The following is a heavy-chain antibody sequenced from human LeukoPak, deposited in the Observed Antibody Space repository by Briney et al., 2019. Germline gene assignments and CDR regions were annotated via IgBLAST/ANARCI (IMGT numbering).Heavy chain of an antibody. Sequence: GGSLRLSCEASGFTFGSHAMYWVRQAPGKGLEWVAGIFGSGGSPHYADSVKGRLTISRDNPRNTVYLQINSLRDDDTAVYYCGKTTVGYSSGQKPAWPVDFWGQGTLVTVSS. V-gene: IGHV3-23*01. CDR1: GFTFGSHA. J-gene: IGHJ4*02. CDR2: IFGSGGSP. CDR3: GKTTVGYSSGQKPAWPVDF. D-gene: IGHD5-18*01.